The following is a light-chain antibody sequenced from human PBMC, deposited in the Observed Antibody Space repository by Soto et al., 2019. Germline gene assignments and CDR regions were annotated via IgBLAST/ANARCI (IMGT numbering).Light chain of an antibody. J-gene: IGKJ1*01. V-gene: IGKV1-5*03. CDR2: KAS. Sequence: DIQMTQSPSTLSASVGDRVTITCRASQSISSWLAWYQQKPGKAPSLLMYKASTLQGGVPARFSGSGSGTEFTLAISSLQPDDFATYYCQQYHDYSRTFGQGTMVEI. CDR1: QSISSW. CDR3: QQYHDYSRT.